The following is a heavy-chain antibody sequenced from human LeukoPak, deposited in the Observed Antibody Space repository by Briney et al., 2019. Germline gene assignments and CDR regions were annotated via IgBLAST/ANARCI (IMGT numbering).Heavy chain of an antibody. Sequence: GGSLRLSCAASGFTFTSYDMNWVRQAPGKGLEWVSYISGSSNTIHYADSVKGRFTISRDNAKNSLYLQMNSLRAEDTAVYYCAREGGYGGVFDYWGQGTLVTVSS. D-gene: IGHD5-12*01. CDR1: GFTFTSYD. J-gene: IGHJ4*02. CDR2: ISGSSNTI. CDR3: AREGGYGGVFDY. V-gene: IGHV3-48*01.